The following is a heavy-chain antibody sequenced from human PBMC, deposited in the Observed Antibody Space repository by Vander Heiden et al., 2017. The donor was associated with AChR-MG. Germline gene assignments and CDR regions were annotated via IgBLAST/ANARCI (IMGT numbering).Heavy chain of an antibody. CDR2: MNPNSGNT. J-gene: IGHJ6*03. CDR3: ARQSRGYYYYYMDV. D-gene: IGHD6-13*01. V-gene: IGHV1-8*01. Sequence: QVQLVQSGAEVKKPGASVKVSCKASGYTFTSYDINWVRQATGQGLEWMGWMNPNSGNTGYAQKFQGRVTMTRNTSISTAYMELSSMRSEDTAVYYCARQSRGYYYYYMDVWGKGTTVTVSS. CDR1: GYTFTSYD.